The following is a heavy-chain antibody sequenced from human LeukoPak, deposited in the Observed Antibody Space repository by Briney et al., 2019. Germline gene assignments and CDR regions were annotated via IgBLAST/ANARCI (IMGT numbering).Heavy chain of an antibody. D-gene: IGHD4-23*01. CDR3: AKALGLVTFPLDY. J-gene: IGHJ4*02. V-gene: IGHV4-59*12. CDR1: GGSISNYY. Sequence: SETLSLTCTVSGGSISNYYWSWIRQPPGKGLEWIAYISHSGASVYNPSLKSRVTISVDTSKNQFSLKLTSVTAADTAVYYCAKALGLVTFPLDYWGQGTLVTVSS. CDR2: ISHSGAS.